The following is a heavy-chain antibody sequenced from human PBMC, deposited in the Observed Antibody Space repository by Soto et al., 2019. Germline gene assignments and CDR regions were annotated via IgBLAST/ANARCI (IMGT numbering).Heavy chain of an antibody. CDR2: IWYDGSNK. Sequence: QVQLVESGGGVVQPGRSLRLSCAASGFTFSSYGMHWVRQAPGKGLEWVAVIWYDGSNKYYADSVKGRFTISRDNSKNTLYLQMNSLRAEDTAVYYCARAGGGTAMVRLYYYYGMDVWGQGTTVTVSS. CDR3: ARAGGGTAMVRLYYYYGMDV. D-gene: IGHD5-18*01. J-gene: IGHJ6*02. CDR1: GFTFSSYG. V-gene: IGHV3-33*01.